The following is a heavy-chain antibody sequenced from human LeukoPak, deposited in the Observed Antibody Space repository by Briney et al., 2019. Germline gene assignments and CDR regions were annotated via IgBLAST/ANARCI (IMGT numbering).Heavy chain of an antibody. V-gene: IGHV1-2*02. CDR1: GYIFTGYY. J-gene: IGHJ4*02. CDR3: ARLVVVVPVRYFDY. D-gene: IGHD2-2*01. Sequence: ASVKVSCKASGYIFTGYYMHWVRQAPGQGLEWMGWINPNSGGTNYAQKFQGRVTMTRDTSISTAYMELSRLRSDDTAVYYCARLVVVVPVRYFDYWGQGTLVTVSS. CDR2: INPNSGGT.